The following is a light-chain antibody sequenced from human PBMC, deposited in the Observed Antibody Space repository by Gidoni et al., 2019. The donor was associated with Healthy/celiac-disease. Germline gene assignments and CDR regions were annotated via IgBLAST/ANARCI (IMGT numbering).Light chain of an antibody. J-gene: IGKJ1*01. Sequence: DIVMTQSPATLSVSPGERATLSCRASQSVSSNLAWYQQKPGQAPRLLIYGASTRATGIPARFSGSGSGTEFTLTIRSLQSEDFAVYYCQQYNNWPPRVTFXQXTKVEIK. V-gene: IGKV3-15*01. CDR2: GAS. CDR1: QSVSSN. CDR3: QQYNNWPPRVT.